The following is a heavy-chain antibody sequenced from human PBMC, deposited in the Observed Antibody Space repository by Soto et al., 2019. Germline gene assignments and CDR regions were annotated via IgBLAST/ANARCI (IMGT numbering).Heavy chain of an antibody. D-gene: IGHD6-6*01. CDR3: ARDMQLGIWPDP. Sequence: QAQLVQSGAEVKKPGASVKVSCKATGYTFTSYGINWVRQAPGQGLEWMGWISTYNGDSDYAQKLQGRVTMTTDTSTRTAYMELRSLRSDDTAVYYCARDMQLGIWPDPWGQGTLVTVSS. V-gene: IGHV1-18*01. J-gene: IGHJ5*02. CDR2: ISTYNGDS. CDR1: GYTFTSYG.